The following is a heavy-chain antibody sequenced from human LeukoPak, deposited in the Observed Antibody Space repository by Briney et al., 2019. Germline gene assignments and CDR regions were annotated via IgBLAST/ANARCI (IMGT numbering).Heavy chain of an antibody. V-gene: IGHV3-7*01. CDR2: INQDGSRK. J-gene: IGHJ4*02. D-gene: IGHD2-21*02. CDR3: ASAAYCGGDCYLYFDY. CDR1: GFTFSTYV. Sequence: GGSLRLSCAASGFTFSTYVIHWVRQAPGKGLEWVANINQDGSRKYYVDSVKGRFTISRDNAKNSLYLQMNSLRAEDTAVYYCASAAYCGGDCYLYFDYWGQGSLVTVSS.